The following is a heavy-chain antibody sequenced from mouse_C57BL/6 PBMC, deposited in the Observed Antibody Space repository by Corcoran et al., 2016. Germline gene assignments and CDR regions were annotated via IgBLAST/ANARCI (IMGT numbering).Heavy chain of an antibody. J-gene: IGHJ2*01. CDR1: GYTFTDYY. V-gene: IGHV1-26*01. D-gene: IGHD1-1*01. Sequence: EVQLQQSGPELVKPGASVKISCKASGYTFTDYYMNWVKQSHGKSLEWIGDINPNNGGTSYNQKFKGNATLTVDKSSSTAYMELLSLTSEDSAVYYCARRYYGSRYYFDYWGQGTTLTVSS. CDR2: INPNNGGT. CDR3: ARRYYGSRYYFDY.